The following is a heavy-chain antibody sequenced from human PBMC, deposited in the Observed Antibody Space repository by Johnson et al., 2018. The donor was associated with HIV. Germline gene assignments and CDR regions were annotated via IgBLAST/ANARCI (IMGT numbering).Heavy chain of an antibody. CDR2: ISSSGNSI. D-gene: IGHD3-3*01. CDR3: ARVVSDYNFWSGGRAFDI. Sequence: QVQLVESGGGLVQPGGSLRISCAASGFTFSDYYMNWIRQVPGKGLQWISHISSSGNSIYYADSVKGRFTISRDNAKNSLFLQMNSLRVDDTAVYYCARVVSDYNFWSGGRAFDIWGQGTMVTVSS. J-gene: IGHJ3*02. CDR1: GFTFSDYY. V-gene: IGHV3-11*04.